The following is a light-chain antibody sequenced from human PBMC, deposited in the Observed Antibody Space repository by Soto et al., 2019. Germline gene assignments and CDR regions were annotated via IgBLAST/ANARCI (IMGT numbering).Light chain of an antibody. CDR2: GAS. CDR3: QQYGSSPRT. V-gene: IGKV3-20*01. CDR1: QSVRSEY. Sequence: SVLTQYPVTLSLSPGERATLSCRASQSVRSEYLAWYQQKHGQAPRLNIYGASTLATGIPDRFTGSGSGTDVTLTISRLQPEDGAMYYGQQYGSSPRTFGQGTKVDIK. J-gene: IGKJ1*01.